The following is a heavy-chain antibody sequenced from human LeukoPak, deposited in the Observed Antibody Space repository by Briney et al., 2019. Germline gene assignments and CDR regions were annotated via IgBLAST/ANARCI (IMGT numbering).Heavy chain of an antibody. Sequence: GASVKVSCKASGYTFTSYGISWVRQAPGQGLEWMGWINLNSGNTGYAQKFQGRVTITRDNSIRTAYMEVSSLRSEDTAVYYCARDPHFDYWGQGTLVTVSS. V-gene: IGHV1-8*03. CDR2: INLNSGNT. CDR1: GYTFTSYG. J-gene: IGHJ4*02. CDR3: ARDPHFDY.